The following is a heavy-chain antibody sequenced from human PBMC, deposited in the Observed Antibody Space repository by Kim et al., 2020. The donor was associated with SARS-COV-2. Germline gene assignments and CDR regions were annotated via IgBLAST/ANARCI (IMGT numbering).Heavy chain of an antibody. CDR1: GGSISSSSHY. D-gene: IGHD4-4*01. J-gene: IGHJ4*02. CDR3: ARTGGVTTLFDY. V-gene: IGHV4-39*01. Sequence: SETLSLTCTVSGGSISSSSHYWGWIRQPPGKGLEWIGSIYYSGSTYYNPSLKSRVTISVDTSKNQFSLKLSSVTAADTAVYYCARTGGVTTLFDYWGQGTLVTVSS. CDR2: IYYSGST.